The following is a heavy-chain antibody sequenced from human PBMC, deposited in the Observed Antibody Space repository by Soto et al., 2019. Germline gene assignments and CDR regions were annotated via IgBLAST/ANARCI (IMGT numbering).Heavy chain of an antibody. CDR2: ISSSSSYI. Sequence: GGSLRLSCAACGFTFSSYSMNWVRQAPGKGLEWVSSISSSSSYIYYADSVKGRFTISRDNAKNSLYLQMNSLRAEDTAVYYCASGLVVVPAARPLLDYWGQGTLVTVSS. J-gene: IGHJ4*02. CDR3: ASGLVVVPAARPLLDY. CDR1: GFTFSSYS. V-gene: IGHV3-21*01. D-gene: IGHD2-2*01.